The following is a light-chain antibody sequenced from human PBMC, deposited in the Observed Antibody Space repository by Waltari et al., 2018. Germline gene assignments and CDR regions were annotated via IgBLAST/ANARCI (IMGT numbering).Light chain of an antibody. V-gene: IGLV1-44*01. Sequence: QSVLTQSPSASGTPGQRVSVSCSGSTSNIGGNSVSWFHQLPGTAPKLLIYGFNQRPSGVPDRFSGSKSGTSASLAISGLQSEDEGVYYCAVWDDRLNGWVFGGGTRLTVL. CDR3: AVWDDRLNGWV. CDR1: TSNIGGNS. J-gene: IGLJ3*02. CDR2: GFN.